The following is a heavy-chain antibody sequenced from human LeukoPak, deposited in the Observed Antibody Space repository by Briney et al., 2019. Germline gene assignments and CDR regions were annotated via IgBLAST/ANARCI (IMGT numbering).Heavy chain of an antibody. J-gene: IGHJ4*02. Sequence: GGSLRLSCAASGFTFSNYWMHWVRQVPGKGLVWVSRINSDGSSASYADTVKGRFTISRDNAKNTLYLQMNSLRAEDTAVYYCATARWVTTDFDYWGQGTLVTVSS. D-gene: IGHD4-17*01. CDR2: INSDGSSA. V-gene: IGHV3-74*01. CDR1: GFTFSNYW. CDR3: ATARWVTTDFDY.